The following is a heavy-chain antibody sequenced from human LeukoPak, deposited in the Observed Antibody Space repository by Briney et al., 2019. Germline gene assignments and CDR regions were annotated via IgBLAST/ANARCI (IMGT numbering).Heavy chain of an antibody. D-gene: IGHD2-8*01. CDR3: ASLFCFNGVCYFDY. Sequence: PGGSLRLSCAASGFTFSSYSMNWVRQAPGKGLEWVSYISSSSSTIYYADSVKGRFTIPRDNAKNSLYLQMNSLRAEDTAVYYCASLFCFNGVCYFDYWGQGTLVTVSS. V-gene: IGHV3-48*01. CDR1: GFTFSSYS. CDR2: ISSSSSTI. J-gene: IGHJ4*02.